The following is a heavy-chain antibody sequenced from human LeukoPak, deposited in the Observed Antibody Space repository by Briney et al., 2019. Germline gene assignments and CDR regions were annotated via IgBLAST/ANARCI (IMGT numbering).Heavy chain of an antibody. CDR2: ISYDGSNK. CDR3: AKGDYYDSSGYYDDAFDI. Sequence: GRSLRLSCAASGFTFSSYGMHWVRQAPGKGLEWVAVISYDGSNKYYADSVKGRFTISRDNAKNSLYLQMNSLRAEDTALYYCAKGDYYDSSGYYDDAFDIWGQGTMVTVSS. D-gene: IGHD3-22*01. V-gene: IGHV3-30*18. CDR1: GFTFSSYG. J-gene: IGHJ3*02.